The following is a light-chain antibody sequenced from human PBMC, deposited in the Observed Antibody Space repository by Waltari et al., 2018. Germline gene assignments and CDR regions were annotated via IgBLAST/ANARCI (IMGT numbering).Light chain of an antibody. CDR2: DVS. V-gene: IGLV2-14*03. CDR3: SSYTANSLVL. Sequence: QSALTQPASVSGSPGQSVTISCTGTSSDVGGYAFVSWYQQHPGKAPTLLIYDVSNRPSGVSNRFAGSRSGNTASLTISDLQTDDEADYFCSSYTANSLVLFGGGTQVTVL. J-gene: IGLJ2*01. CDR1: SSDVGGYAF.